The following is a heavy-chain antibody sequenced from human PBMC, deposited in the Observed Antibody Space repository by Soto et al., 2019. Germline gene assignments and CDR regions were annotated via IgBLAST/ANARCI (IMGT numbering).Heavy chain of an antibody. D-gene: IGHD3-9*01. Sequence: SETLSLTCAVYGGSFSGYYWSWIRQPPGKGLEWIGEINHSGSTNYNPSLKSRVTISVDTSKNQFSLKLSSVTAADTAVYYCARGLITYYDILTGYKSHAFDIWGQGTMVT. J-gene: IGHJ3*02. CDR3: ARGLITYYDILTGYKSHAFDI. CDR2: INHSGST. CDR1: GGSFSGYY. V-gene: IGHV4-34*01.